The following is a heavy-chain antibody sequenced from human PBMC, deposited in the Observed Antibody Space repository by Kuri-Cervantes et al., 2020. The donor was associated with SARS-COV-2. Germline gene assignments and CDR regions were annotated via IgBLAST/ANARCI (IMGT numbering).Heavy chain of an antibody. J-gene: IGHJ4*02. V-gene: IGHV4-61*02. Sequence: SETLSLTCTVSGDSITSDEYYWSWIRQPAGKGMEWIGRIYSSGSTTYNPSLKSRVTISVDKSKTLFSLKLSSVTAADTAVYYCARVRRVRFLEWLIDYWGQGTLVTVSS. CDR3: ARVRRVRFLEWLIDY. CDR2: IYSSGST. CDR1: GDSITSDEYY. D-gene: IGHD3-3*01.